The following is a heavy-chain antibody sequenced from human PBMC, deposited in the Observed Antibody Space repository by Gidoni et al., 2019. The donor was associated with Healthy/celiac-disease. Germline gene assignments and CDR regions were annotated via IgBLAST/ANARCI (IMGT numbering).Heavy chain of an antibody. CDR3: ARHEWFRSQGDYGFMYFDY. D-gene: IGHD4-17*01. J-gene: IGHJ4*02. V-gene: IGHV4-39*01. CDR2: IYYSGST. Sequence: EWIGSIYYSGSTYYNPSLKSRVTISVDTSKNQFSLKLSSVTAADTAVYYCARHEWFRSQGDYGFMYFDYWGQGTLVTVSS.